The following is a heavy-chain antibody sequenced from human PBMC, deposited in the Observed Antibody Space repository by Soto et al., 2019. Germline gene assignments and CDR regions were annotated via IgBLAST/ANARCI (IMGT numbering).Heavy chain of an antibody. Sequence: SVKVSCKASGGTFSSYAISWVRQAPGQGLEWMGGIIPIFGTANYAQKFQGRVTITADESTSTAYMELSSLRSEDTAVYYCASRRENWLLDLWARGSLVPGSS. CDR3: ASRRENWLLDL. D-gene: IGHD3-9*01. CDR1: GGTFSSYA. CDR2: IIPIFGTA. J-gene: IGHJ2*01. V-gene: IGHV1-69*13.